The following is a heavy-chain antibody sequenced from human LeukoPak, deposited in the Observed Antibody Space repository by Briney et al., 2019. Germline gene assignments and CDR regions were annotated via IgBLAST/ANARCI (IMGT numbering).Heavy chain of an antibody. CDR1: GYSISSGYY. CDR3: ARVERGSGSFYYYYYMDV. V-gene: IGHV4-38-2*01. CDR2: IYHSVST. J-gene: IGHJ6*03. Sequence: PSETLSLTCAVSGYSISSGYYWGWIRQPPGTGLEWIGSIYHSVSTYYNPSLKSRVTRSVDTSKNQFSLKLSSVTAADTAVYYCARVERGSGSFYYYYYMDVWGKGTTVTVSS. D-gene: IGHD3-10*01.